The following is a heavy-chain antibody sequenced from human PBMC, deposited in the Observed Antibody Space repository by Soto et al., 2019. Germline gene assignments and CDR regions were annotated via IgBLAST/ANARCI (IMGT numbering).Heavy chain of an antibody. CDR3: AKDSPLKGVDY. D-gene: IGHD3-16*01. J-gene: IGHJ4*02. Sequence: QVQLVESGGGVVQPGRSLRLSCVASGFTFSSYGMHWVRQAPGKGLEWVAVISYDGSNKYYADSVKGRFTISRDNSKTPLYLQMNSLRAEDTAVYYCAKDSPLKGVDYWGQGTLVTVSS. CDR2: ISYDGSNK. CDR1: GFTFSSYG. V-gene: IGHV3-30*18.